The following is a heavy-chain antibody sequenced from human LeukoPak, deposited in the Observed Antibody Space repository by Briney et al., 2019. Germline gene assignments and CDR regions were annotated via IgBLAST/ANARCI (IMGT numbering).Heavy chain of an antibody. CDR3: ARGATITAYCGGDCYSGNNWFDP. Sequence: SVTVSCKASGGTFSSYAISWVRQAPGQGLEWMGRIIPILGIANYAQKFQGRVTITADKSTSTAYMELSSLRSEDTAVYYCARGATITAYCGGDCYSGNNWFDPWGQGTLVTVSS. CDR1: GGTFSSYA. D-gene: IGHD2-21*02. V-gene: IGHV1-69*04. J-gene: IGHJ5*02. CDR2: IIPILGIA.